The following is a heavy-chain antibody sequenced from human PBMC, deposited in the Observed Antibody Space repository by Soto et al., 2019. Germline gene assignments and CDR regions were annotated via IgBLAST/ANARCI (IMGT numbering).Heavy chain of an antibody. J-gene: IGHJ4*02. CDR1: GFTFSGSA. V-gene: IGHV3-73*01. D-gene: IGHD4-17*01. CDR3: TRFGRGYGDYGGVDY. Sequence: EVQLVESGGGLVQPGGSLKLSCAASGFTFSGSAMHWVRQASGKGLEWVGRIRSKANSYATAYAASVKGRFTISRDDSKNKAYLQMNSLKTEDTAVYYCTRFGRGYGDYGGVDYWGQGTLVTVSS. CDR2: IRSKANSYAT.